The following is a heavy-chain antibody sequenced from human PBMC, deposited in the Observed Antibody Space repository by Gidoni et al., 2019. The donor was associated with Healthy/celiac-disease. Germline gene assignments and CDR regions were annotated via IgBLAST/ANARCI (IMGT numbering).Heavy chain of an antibody. Sequence: QVQLVQSGAEVTKPGSSVKVSCKASGGTFSRYAISRVRQAPGQGLEWMGGIIPIFGTANDAQKVQGRVTITADESTSTAYMELSSLRSEDTAVYYCARSRGSSTSRNAFDIWGQGTMVTVSS. CDR3: ARSRGSSTSRNAFDI. V-gene: IGHV1-69*01. D-gene: IGHD2-2*01. CDR1: GGTFSRYA. CDR2: IIPIFGTA. J-gene: IGHJ3*02.